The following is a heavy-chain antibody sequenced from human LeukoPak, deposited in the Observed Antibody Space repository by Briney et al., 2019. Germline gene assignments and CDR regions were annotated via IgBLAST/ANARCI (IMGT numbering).Heavy chain of an antibody. Sequence: GGSLRLSCAASGFTFSNYWMNWVRQAPGKGLQWVANINRDGREEYYVDSVKGRFTISRDNAKNTLYLQMISLRPEDTAVYYCAKDRSDSIPPYFDYWGQGTLVTVSS. V-gene: IGHV3-7*01. D-gene: IGHD3-22*01. J-gene: IGHJ4*02. CDR2: INRDGREE. CDR1: GFTFSNYW. CDR3: AKDRSDSIPPYFDY.